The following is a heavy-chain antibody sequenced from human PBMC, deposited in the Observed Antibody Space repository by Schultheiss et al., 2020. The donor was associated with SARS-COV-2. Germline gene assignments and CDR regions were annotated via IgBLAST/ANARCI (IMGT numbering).Heavy chain of an antibody. V-gene: IGHV3-21*04. CDR2: ISSSSSYI. D-gene: IGHD3-22*01. CDR3: ARGPYYYDSSGYAFDI. J-gene: IGHJ3*02. Sequence: GGSLRLSCAASGFTFSGSAMHWVRQAPGKGLEWVSSISSSSSYIYYADSVKGRFTISRDNAKNSLYLQMNSLRAEDTAVYYCARGPYYYDSSGYAFDIWGQGTMVTVSS. CDR1: GFTFSGSA.